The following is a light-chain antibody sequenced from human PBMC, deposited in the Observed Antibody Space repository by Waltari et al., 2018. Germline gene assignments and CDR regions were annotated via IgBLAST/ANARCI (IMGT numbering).Light chain of an antibody. V-gene: IGLV3-19*01. CDR2: GKN. J-gene: IGLJ1*01. CDR1: SLSSFY. Sequence: SSDLTQDPAVSVALGQTVRITCQGDSLSSFYGRWYQQKPGQAPVLVTYGKNSRPSGIPYRFSGSSSGNTISLTITGAQADDEADYYCNSRDRSGDPPYDFGAGTKITVL. CDR3: NSRDRSGDPPYD.